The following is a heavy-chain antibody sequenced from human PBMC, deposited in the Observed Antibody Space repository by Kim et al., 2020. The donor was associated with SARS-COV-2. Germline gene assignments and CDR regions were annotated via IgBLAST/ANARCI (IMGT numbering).Heavy chain of an antibody. CDR1: GFTFSSYW. CDR2: INSDGSST. J-gene: IGHJ4*02. CDR3: ARAPGIAQWLVRSYFDY. D-gene: IGHD6-19*01. Sequence: GGSLRLSCAASGFTFSSYWMHWVRQAPGKGLVWVTRINSDGSSTSYADSVKGRFTISRDNAKNTLYLQMNSLRAEDTAVYYCARAPGIAQWLVRSYFDYWGQGTLVTVSS. V-gene: IGHV3-74*01.